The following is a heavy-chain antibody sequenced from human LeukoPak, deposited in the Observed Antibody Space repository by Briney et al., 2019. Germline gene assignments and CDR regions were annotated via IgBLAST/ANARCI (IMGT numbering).Heavy chain of an antibody. CDR3: ARDSLTRSAEAFDI. Sequence: GGSLRLSCAASGFTFSSYSMNWVRQAPGKGLEWVSYISSSSSTIYYADSVKGRFTISRDNAKNSLYLQMNSLRVEDTAVYYCARDSLTRSAEAFDIWGQGTLVTVSS. CDR2: ISSSSSTI. D-gene: IGHD1-20*01. CDR1: GFTFSSYS. J-gene: IGHJ3*02. V-gene: IGHV3-48*04.